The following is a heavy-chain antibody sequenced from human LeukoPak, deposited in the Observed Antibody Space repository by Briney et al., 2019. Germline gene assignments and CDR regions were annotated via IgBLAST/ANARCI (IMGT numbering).Heavy chain of an antibody. Sequence: ASVKVSCKASGYNFIGYYIHWVRQAPGQGLEWMGWINPDSGGAKYARKFHGRVTMPRHTSINTVYIELSSLRSDDTAIYFCTRVRDFWSDVFEFWGQGTMVSVSS. V-gene: IGHV1-2*02. CDR2: INPDSGGA. CDR1: GYNFIGYY. CDR3: TRVRDFWSDVFEF. J-gene: IGHJ3*01. D-gene: IGHD3-3*01.